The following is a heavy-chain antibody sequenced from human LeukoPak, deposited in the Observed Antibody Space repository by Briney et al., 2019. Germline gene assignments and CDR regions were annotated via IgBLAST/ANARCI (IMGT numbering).Heavy chain of an antibody. J-gene: IGHJ4*02. CDR2: IIPIFGTA. V-gene: IGHV1-69*01. CDR1: GGTFSSYA. D-gene: IGHD5-12*01. CDR3: ARDRDRGYDFGY. Sequence: EASVKVSCKASGGTFSSYAISWVRQAPGQGLEWMGGIIPIFGTANYAQKFQGRVTITADESTSTAYMELSSLRSGDTAVYYCARDRDRGYDFGYWGQGTLVTVSS.